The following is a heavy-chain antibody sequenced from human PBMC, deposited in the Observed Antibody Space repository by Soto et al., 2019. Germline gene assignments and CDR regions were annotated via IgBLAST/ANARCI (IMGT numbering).Heavy chain of an antibody. V-gene: IGHV4-59*08. J-gene: IGHJ4*02. CDR3: ARIYGGYYFDY. CDR1: DSSIRSHY. Sequence: SATLSRNCTNRDSSIRSHYRTWIRQPPGKGLEWIGYIYYSGSTNYNPSLKSRVTISVDTSKNQFSLKLSSVTAADTAVYYCARIYGGYYFDYWGQGTLVTVS. D-gene: IGHD4-17*01. CDR2: IYYSGST.